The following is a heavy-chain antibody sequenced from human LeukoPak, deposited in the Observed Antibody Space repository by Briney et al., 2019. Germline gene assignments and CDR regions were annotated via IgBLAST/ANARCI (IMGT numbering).Heavy chain of an antibody. CDR1: GGSISSYY. V-gene: IGHV4-59*08. Sequence: PSETLSLTCTVSGGSISSYYWSWIRQPPGKGLEWIGYIYYSGSTNYNPSLKSRVTISVDTSKNQFSLKLSSVTAADTAVYYCARHSGSYVDQIDYWGQGTLVTVSS. J-gene: IGHJ4*02. D-gene: IGHD1-26*01. CDR3: ARHSGSYVDQIDY. CDR2: IYYSGST.